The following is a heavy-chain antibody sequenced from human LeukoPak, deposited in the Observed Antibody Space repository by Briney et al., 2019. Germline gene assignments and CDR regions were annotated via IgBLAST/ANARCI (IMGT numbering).Heavy chain of an antibody. CDR3: ARIPYYDSSGYYVYYFDY. CDR2: IYYSGST. D-gene: IGHD3-22*01. J-gene: IGHJ4*02. CDR1: GYSISSGYY. Sequence: PSETLSLTCAVSGYSISSGYYWGWIRQPPGKGLEWIGSIYYSGSTYYNPSLKSRVTISVDTSKNQFSLKLSSVTAADTAVYYCARIPYYDSSGYYVYYFDYWGQGTLVTVSS. V-gene: IGHV4-38-2*01.